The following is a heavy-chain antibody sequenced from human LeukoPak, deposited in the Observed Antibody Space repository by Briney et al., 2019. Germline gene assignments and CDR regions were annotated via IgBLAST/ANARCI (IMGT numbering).Heavy chain of an antibody. CDR3: ARDQRGRLDY. V-gene: IGHV4-31*03. J-gene: IGHJ4*02. D-gene: IGHD3-10*01. CDR2: IYYSGGT. Sequence: SQTLSLTCTVSGGSISSGGYYWSWIRQHPGKGLEWIGYIYYSGGTYYNPSLKSRVTISVDTSKNQFSLKLSSVTAADTAVYYCARDQRGRLDYWGQGTLVTVSS. CDR1: GGSISSGGYY.